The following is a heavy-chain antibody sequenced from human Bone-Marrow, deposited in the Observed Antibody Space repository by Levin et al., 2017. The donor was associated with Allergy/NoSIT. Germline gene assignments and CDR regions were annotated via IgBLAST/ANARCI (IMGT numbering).Heavy chain of an antibody. CDR3: TRDHDGYCIGAMCHGPTHYRAPDF. CDR1: GFTSDTYW. Sequence: QSGGSLRLSCVGSGFTSDTYWMSWVRQASGKGLEWVASIDRDGSEKYYADSVKGRISISRDNAKNSLYLQMNSLRAEDTAVYYCTRDHDGYCIGAMCHGPTHYRAPDFWGQGTLVTVTS. CDR2: IDRDGSEK. J-gene: IGHJ4*02. V-gene: IGHV3-7*03. D-gene: IGHD2-15*01.